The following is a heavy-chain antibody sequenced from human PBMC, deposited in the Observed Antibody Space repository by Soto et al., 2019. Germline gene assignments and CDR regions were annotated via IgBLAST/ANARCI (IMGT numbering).Heavy chain of an antibody. CDR2: INHSGGT. CDR1: GGSFSGYY. Sequence: QVQLQQWGAGLLKPSETLSLTCAVYGGSFSGYYWSWIRQPPGKGLEWIGQINHSGGTNYSPSLKSRVTMSVDTSKNQFSLKLSSVTAADTAVYYCASHCSSTSCLCGFQDWAQGTLVTVSS. CDR3: ASHCSSTSCLCGFQD. V-gene: IGHV4-34*01. J-gene: IGHJ1*01. D-gene: IGHD2-2*01.